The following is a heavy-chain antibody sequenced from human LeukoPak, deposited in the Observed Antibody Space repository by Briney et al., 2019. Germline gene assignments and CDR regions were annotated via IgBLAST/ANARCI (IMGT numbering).Heavy chain of an antibody. J-gene: IGHJ4*02. D-gene: IGHD2-15*01. Sequence: SETLSLTCTVSGGSISSASYYWSWIRQPAGKGLEWIGHIKTSENTNYNPSLKSRVTISVDTSKNQFSLKLSSVTAADTAVYYCARKNVVVVAATLLNYFDYWGQGTLVTVSS. V-gene: IGHV4-61*09. CDR3: ARKNVVVVAATLLNYFDY. CDR1: GGSISSASYY. CDR2: IKTSENT.